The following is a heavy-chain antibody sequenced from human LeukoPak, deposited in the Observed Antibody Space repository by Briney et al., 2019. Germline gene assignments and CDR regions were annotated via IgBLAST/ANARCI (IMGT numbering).Heavy chain of an antibody. J-gene: IGHJ6*02. V-gene: IGHV3-30*04. Sequence: GGSLRLSCVASGFTLSASAIHWVRQAPGKGLEWVAFISHDGTAKYYEDSVKGRFTISRDKTKNTVYLQMNSLTTDDTAVYYCARVRWELQRDYWYGMDVWGQGTTVTVSS. CDR2: ISHDGTAK. D-gene: IGHD1-26*01. CDR1: GFTLSASA. CDR3: ARVRWELQRDYWYGMDV.